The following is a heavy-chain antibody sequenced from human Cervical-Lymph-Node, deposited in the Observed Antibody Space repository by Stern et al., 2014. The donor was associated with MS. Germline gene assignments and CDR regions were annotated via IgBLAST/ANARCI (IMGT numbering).Heavy chain of an antibody. Sequence: EVQLVESGGGLVQPGRSLRLSCAASGFTFDDYAMHWVRQAPGKGLEWVSGISWNSGSIGYADSVKGRFTISRDNAKNSLYLQMNSLRAEDTALYYCAKGLTTVVTPVYLDYWGQGTLVTVSS. V-gene: IGHV3-9*01. CDR3: AKGLTTVVTPVYLDY. CDR2: ISWNSGSI. CDR1: GFTFDDYA. J-gene: IGHJ4*02. D-gene: IGHD4-23*01.